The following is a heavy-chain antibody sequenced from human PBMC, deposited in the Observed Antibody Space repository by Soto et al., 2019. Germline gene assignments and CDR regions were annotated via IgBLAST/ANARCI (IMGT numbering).Heavy chain of an antibody. Sequence: PGRYLRLSYPASGFILSDYYMSWVRQTPGKGMEWVSYISTRSTYTNYADSVKGRFTISRDNAKNSLYLQMDSLRVEDTAVYYCARDCALKTGEVGRYETVMHVWRPGTT. CDR3: ARDCALKTGEVGRYETVMHV. CDR2: ISTRSTYT. V-gene: IGHV3-11*06. D-gene: IGHD1-26*01. J-gene: IGHJ6*02. CDR1: GFILSDYY.